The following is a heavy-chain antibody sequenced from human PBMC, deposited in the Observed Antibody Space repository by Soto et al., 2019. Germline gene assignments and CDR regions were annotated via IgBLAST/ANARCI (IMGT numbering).Heavy chain of an antibody. CDR2: IIPIFGTA. Sequence: QVQLVQSGAEVKKPGSSVKVSCKASGGTFSSYAISWVRQAPGQGLEWMGGIIPIFGTANYAQKLQGRVTITADESTSTAYMELGSLRSEDTAVYYCARERDYYDSSGYWDAFDIWGQGTMVTVSS. V-gene: IGHV1-69*01. J-gene: IGHJ3*02. CDR3: ARERDYYDSSGYWDAFDI. D-gene: IGHD3-22*01. CDR1: GGTFSSYA.